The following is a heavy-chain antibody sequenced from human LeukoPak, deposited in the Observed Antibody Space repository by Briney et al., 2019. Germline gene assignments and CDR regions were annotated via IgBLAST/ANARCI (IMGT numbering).Heavy chain of an antibody. CDR3: TSCSRTICYGQN. Sequence: GGSLRLSCEASGFTFSNFVIHWVRQAPGKGLEWVGFIRSKVYGATTEYAASVKGRFTISRDDSKSIAYLQMNSLKTEDTAVYYCTSCSRTICYGQNWGQGTLVTVSS. D-gene: IGHD2-2*01. CDR1: GFTFSNFV. V-gene: IGHV3-49*04. J-gene: IGHJ4*02. CDR2: IRSKVYGATT.